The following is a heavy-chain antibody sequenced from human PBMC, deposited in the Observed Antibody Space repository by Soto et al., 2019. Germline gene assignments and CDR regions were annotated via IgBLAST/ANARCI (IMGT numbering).Heavy chain of an antibody. CDR2: ISSSSSYI. V-gene: IGHV3-21*01. D-gene: IGHD6-13*01. Sequence: GGSLRLSCAASGFTFSSYSMNWVRQAPGKGLEWVSSISSSSSYIYYADSVKGRFTISRDNAKNSLYLQMNSLRAEDTAVYYCARGIAAAGGDYWGRGTLVTVSS. CDR1: GFTFSSYS. J-gene: IGHJ4*02. CDR3: ARGIAAAGGDY.